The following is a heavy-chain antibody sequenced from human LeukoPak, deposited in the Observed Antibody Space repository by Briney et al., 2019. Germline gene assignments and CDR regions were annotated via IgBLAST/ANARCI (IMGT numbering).Heavy chain of an antibody. Sequence: GGSLRLSCAASGFTFSSYGMHWVRQAPGKGLEWVAVIWYDGSNKYYADSVKGRFTISRDNSKNTLYLQMNSLRAEDTAVYYCARDVYGSGSPPFDYWGQGTLVTVSS. CDR1: GFTFSSYG. CDR3: ARDVYGSGSPPFDY. J-gene: IGHJ4*02. V-gene: IGHV3-33*01. CDR2: IWYDGSNK. D-gene: IGHD3-10*01.